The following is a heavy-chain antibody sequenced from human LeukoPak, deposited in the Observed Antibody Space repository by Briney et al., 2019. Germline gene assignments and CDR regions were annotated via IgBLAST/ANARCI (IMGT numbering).Heavy chain of an antibody. CDR2: IYYSGST. V-gene: IGHV4-59*12. CDR3: ARAPNYYDSSGYLD. J-gene: IGHJ4*02. D-gene: IGHD3-22*01. CDR1: GGSISSYY. Sequence: SETLSLTCTVSGGSISSYYWSWIRQPPGKGLKWIGYIYYSGSTNYNPSLKSRVTTSVDTSKNQFSLKLSSVTAADTAVYYCARAPNYYDSSGYLDWGQGTLVTVSS.